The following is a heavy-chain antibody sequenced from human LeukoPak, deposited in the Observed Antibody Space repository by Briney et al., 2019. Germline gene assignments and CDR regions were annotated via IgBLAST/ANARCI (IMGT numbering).Heavy chain of an antibody. CDR3: ARATAADTAMIYFDY. Sequence: GGSLRLSCAASGFTFSDYYMSWIRQAPGKGLEWVSYISSSGNIIYSADSVKGRFTISRENAKNSLYLQINSLRAEDTAVYYCARATAADTAMIYFDYWGQGTLVTVSS. CDR1: GFTFSDYY. D-gene: IGHD5-18*01. CDR2: ISSSGNII. J-gene: IGHJ4*02. V-gene: IGHV3-11*01.